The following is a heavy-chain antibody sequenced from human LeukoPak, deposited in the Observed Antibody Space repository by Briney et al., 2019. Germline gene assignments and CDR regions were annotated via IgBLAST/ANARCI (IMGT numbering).Heavy chain of an antibody. Sequence: GGSLRLSCAASGFTVSSNSMSWVRQAPGKGLEWVSVIYSGGTTYYADSVKGRFTISRDNSKNTLYLQVNSLRAEDTAVYYCARGFLEWATDAFDIWGQGTMVTVSS. CDR3: ARGFLEWATDAFDI. CDR1: GFTVSSNS. CDR2: IYSGGTT. V-gene: IGHV3-66*01. J-gene: IGHJ3*02. D-gene: IGHD3-3*01.